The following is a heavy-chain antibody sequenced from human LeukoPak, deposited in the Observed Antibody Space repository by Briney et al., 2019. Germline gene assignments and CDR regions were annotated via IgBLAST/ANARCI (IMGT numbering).Heavy chain of an antibody. Sequence: PGGCLRLSCAASGFIFSNFGVYWVRQTPGKGLEWVAVIYNDGNKKYYVDSLKDRFTVSRDNSKNTVYLQMSSLRVEDTAVYFCARDLGSGSSFFFDFWGRGTLVTVSS. CDR1: GFIFSNFG. D-gene: IGHD3-10*01. J-gene: IGHJ4*02. V-gene: IGHV3-33*01. CDR3: ARDLGSGSSFFFDF. CDR2: IYNDGNKK.